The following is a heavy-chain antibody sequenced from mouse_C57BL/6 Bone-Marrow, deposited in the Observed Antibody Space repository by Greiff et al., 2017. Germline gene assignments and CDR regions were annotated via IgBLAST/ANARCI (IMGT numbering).Heavy chain of an antibody. CDR3: VRGETGTWFAY. CDR2: IRSKSSNYAT. J-gene: IGHJ3*01. CDR1: GFTFNTYA. Sequence: EVQLVESGGGLVQPKGSLKFSCAASGFTFNTYAMHWVRQAPGQGLEWVARIRSKSSNYATYYADSVKDRFTISRDYSQSMLYLQMNNLKTEDTAMYYCVRGETGTWFAYWGQGTLVTVSA. V-gene: IGHV10-3*01. D-gene: IGHD4-1*01.